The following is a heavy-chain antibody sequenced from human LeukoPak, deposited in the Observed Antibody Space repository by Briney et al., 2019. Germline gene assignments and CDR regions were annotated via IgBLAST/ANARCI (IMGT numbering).Heavy chain of an antibody. CDR2: FNPSGDTT. CDR1: GYTFTVYY. D-gene: IGHD4-17*01. CDR3: ARGRTVTNDFDL. J-gene: IGHJ2*01. Sequence: ASVKVSCKASGYTFTVYYIHWVRQAPGQGLEWVGIFNPSGDTTSYAQKFQGRVTMTRDTSTSTVYMELSSLRSEDTALYHCARGRTVTNDFDLWGRGTLVTVSS. V-gene: IGHV1-46*01.